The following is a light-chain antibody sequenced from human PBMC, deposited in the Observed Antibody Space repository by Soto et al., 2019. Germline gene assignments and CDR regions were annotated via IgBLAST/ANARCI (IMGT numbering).Light chain of an antibody. J-gene: IGKJ2*01. Sequence: EMVLTQSPGTLSLSPGDRATFACRASESVNGRYLAWYQQKPGQAPRLLIYDASTRATAIPDRFTGSGSGTDFTLTISRLEPEDFAVYYCQEYGRSPPYTFGQGTKLEIK. V-gene: IGKV3-20*01. CDR1: ESVNGRY. CDR3: QEYGRSPPYT. CDR2: DAS.